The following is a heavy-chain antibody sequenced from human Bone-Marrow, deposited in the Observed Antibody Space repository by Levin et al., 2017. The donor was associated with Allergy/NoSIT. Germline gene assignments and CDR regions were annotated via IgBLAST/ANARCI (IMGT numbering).Heavy chain of an antibody. Sequence: GGSLRLSCTASGFTFGDYAMSWFRQAPGKGLEWVGFIRSKAYGGTTEYAASVKGRFTISRDDSKSIAYLQMNSLKTEDTAVYYCTRAESGDQVVHGVSVRGAFDIWGQGTMVTVSS. J-gene: IGHJ3*02. CDR3: TRAESGDQVVHGVSVRGAFDI. V-gene: IGHV3-49*03. CDR1: GFTFGDYA. CDR2: IRSKAYGGTT. D-gene: IGHD7-27*01.